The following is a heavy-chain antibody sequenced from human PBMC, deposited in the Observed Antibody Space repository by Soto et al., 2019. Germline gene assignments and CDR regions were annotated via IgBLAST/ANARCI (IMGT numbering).Heavy chain of an antibody. V-gene: IGHV4-31*03. D-gene: IGHD2-8*01. CDR1: GGSISSGGYY. CDR2: TYYSGST. CDR3: AASYCTNRVCYPRNYYYYMDV. J-gene: IGHJ6*03. Sequence: QVQLQESGPGLVKPSQTLSLTCTVSGGSISSGGYYRSWIRQHPRKGLGWIGYTYYSGSTYYNPTPKSRVTISVDTSKNQFPLKLSSVTAADTAVYYCAASYCTNRVCYPRNYYYYMDVWGKGTTVTVSS.